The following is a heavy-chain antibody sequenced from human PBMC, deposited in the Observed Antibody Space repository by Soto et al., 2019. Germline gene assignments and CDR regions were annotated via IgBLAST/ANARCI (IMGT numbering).Heavy chain of an antibody. CDR3: ATSADNWFDP. J-gene: IGHJ5*02. CDR1: GGSMSSSTFY. Sequence: PSETLSLTCSVSGGSMSSSTFYWGWIRQPPGKGLEWIGSVYYSGSAYYNPSLKTRVPMSVDLSKNHFSLRLSSVTAADTAVYYCATSADNWFDPWGQGTLVTVSS. CDR2: VYYSGSA. V-gene: IGHV4-39*02.